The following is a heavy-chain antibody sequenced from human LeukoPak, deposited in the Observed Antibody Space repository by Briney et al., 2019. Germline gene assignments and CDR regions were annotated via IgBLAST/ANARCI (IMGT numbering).Heavy chain of an antibody. V-gene: IGHV1-2*02. D-gene: IGHD2-2*01. CDR3: ARASSNLVFSCYDY. CDR1: GYTFTGYY. Sequence: GASVKVSCKASGYTFTGYYMHWVRQAPGQGLEWMGWINPNSGGTNYAQKFQGRVTMTRDTSISTAYMELSRLRSDDTAVYYCARASSNLVFSCYDYWGQGTLVTVSS. CDR2: INPNSGGT. J-gene: IGHJ4*02.